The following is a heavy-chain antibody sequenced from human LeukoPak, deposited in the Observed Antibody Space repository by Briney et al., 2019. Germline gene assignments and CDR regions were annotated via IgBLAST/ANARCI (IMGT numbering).Heavy chain of an antibody. CDR2: IRSKAYGGTT. CDR3: TRVRQNWFDP. Sequence: GRSLRLSCTASGFTFGDYTMSWVRQAPGKGREWVGFIRSKAYGGTTEYAASVKGRFTISRDDSKSIAYLQMNSLKTEDTAVYYCTRVRQNWFDPWGQGTLVTVSS. CDR1: GFTFGDYT. J-gene: IGHJ5*02. V-gene: IGHV3-49*04.